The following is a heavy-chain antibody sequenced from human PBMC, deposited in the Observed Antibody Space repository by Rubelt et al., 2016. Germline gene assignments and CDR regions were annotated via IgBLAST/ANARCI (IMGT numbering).Heavy chain of an antibody. J-gene: IGHJ3*02. CDR3: ARRRYSSSPRAFDI. CDR2: IYYSGST. Sequence: SSGGYYWSWIRQHPGKGLEWIGYIYYSGSTYYNPSLKSRVTISVDTSKNQFSLKLSSVTAADTAVYYCARRRYSSSPRAFDIWGQGTMVTVSS. CDR1: SSGGYY. V-gene: IGHV4-31*02. D-gene: IGHD6-6*01.